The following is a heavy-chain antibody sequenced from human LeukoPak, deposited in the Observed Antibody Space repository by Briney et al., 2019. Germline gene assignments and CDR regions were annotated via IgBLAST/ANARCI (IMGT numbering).Heavy chain of an antibody. CDR1: GFTFSSYG. J-gene: IGHJ3*02. V-gene: IGHV3-30*03. CDR3: ARGLFLSGYLDAFDI. D-gene: IGHD3-22*01. CDR2: ISYDGSNK. Sequence: PGGFLRLSCAASGFTFSSYGMHWVRQAPGKGLEWVVVISYDGSNKYYADSVKGRCTISRDNLRNVLYLQMNSLKVEDTALYYCARGLFLSGYLDAFDIWGQGTVVTVSS.